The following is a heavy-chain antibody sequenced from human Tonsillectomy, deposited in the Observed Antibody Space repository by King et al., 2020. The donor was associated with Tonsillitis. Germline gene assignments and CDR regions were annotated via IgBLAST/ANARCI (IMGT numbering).Heavy chain of an antibody. CDR2: IRYDGTNK. D-gene: IGHD6-13*01. V-gene: IGHV3-30*02. J-gene: IGHJ4*02. Sequence: VQLVESGGGVVQPGGSLRLSCVASGFTFSSYGMHWVRQAPGKGLEWVAYIRYDGTNKYYVDSVKGRFTISRDNSKNTLYLQMNSLRAEDTAVYYCAKEYSSSMYGSLGYFDYWGQGTLVTVSS. CDR3: AKEYSSSMYGSLGYFDY. CDR1: GFTFSSYG.